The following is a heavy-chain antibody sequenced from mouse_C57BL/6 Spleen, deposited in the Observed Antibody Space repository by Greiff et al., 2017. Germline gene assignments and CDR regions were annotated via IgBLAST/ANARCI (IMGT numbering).Heavy chain of an antibody. CDR2: ISYDGSN. Sequence: EVQRVESGPGLVKPSQSLSLTCSVTGYSITSGYYWNWIRQFPGNKLEWMGYISYDGSNNYNPSLKNRISITRDTSKNQFFLKLNSVTTEDTATYYCARARMDYWGQGTSVTVSS. CDR1: GYSITSGYY. J-gene: IGHJ4*01. CDR3: ARARMDY. V-gene: IGHV3-6*01.